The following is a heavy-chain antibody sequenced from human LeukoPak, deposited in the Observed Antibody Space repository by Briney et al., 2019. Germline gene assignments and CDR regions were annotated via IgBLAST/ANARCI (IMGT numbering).Heavy chain of an antibody. D-gene: IGHD2-21*01. CDR3: ARIYCGTIWSDGRQFVDV. V-gene: IGHV3-21*01. Sequence: PGGSLRLSCAASGFTFSSYSMNWVRQAPGKGLEWVSSISSSSSYICYADSVKGRFTISRDNAKNSLYLQMNSLRAEDTAVYYCARIYCGTIWSDGRQFVDVWGKGATVTVSS. CDR1: GFTFSSYS. CDR2: ISSSSSYI. J-gene: IGHJ6*04.